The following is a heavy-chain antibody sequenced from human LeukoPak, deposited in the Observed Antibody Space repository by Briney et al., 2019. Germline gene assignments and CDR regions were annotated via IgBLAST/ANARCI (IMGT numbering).Heavy chain of an antibody. Sequence: GRSLRLSCAASGFTFSSYGMHWVRQAPGKGLEWVANIKQDGSEKYYVDFVKGRFTISRDNAKNSLYLQMNSLRAEDTAVYYCARGLRSADTAMVTGDYWGQGTLVTVSS. CDR2: IKQDGSEK. J-gene: IGHJ4*02. V-gene: IGHV3-7*01. CDR3: ARGLRSADTAMVTGDY. CDR1: GFTFSSYG. D-gene: IGHD5-18*01.